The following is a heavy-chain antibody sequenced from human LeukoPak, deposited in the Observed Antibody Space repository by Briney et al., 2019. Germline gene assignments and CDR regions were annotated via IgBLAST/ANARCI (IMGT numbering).Heavy chain of an antibody. J-gene: IGHJ4*02. CDR1: GGSFSGYY. D-gene: IGHD5-18*01. V-gene: IGHV4-34*01. Sequence: SETLSLTCAVSGGSFSGYYWSWIRQPPGKGLEWIGEINHSGSTNYNPSLKSRVTISVDTSKNQFSLKLSSVTAADTAVYHCTRVERGYSYGSFDSWGQGTLVTVSS. CDR3: TRVERGYSYGSFDS. CDR2: INHSGST.